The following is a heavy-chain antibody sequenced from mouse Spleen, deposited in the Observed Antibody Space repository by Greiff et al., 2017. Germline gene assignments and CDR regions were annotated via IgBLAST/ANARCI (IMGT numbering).Heavy chain of an antibody. CDR2: ISYDGSN. CDR3: ARDKTTVGYFDV. CDR1: GYSITSGYY. J-gene: IGHJ1*01. Sequence: EVKLQESGPGLVEPSQSLSLTCSVTGYSITSGYYWNWIRQFPGNKLEWMGYISYDGSNNYNPSLKNRISITRDTSKNQFFLKLNSVTTEDTATYYCARDKTTVGYFDVWGAGTTVTVSS. V-gene: IGHV3-6*01. D-gene: IGHD1-1*01.